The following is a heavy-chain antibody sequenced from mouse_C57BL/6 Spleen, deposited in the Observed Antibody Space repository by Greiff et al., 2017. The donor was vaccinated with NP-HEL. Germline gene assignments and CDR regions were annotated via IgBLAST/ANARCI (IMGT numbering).Heavy chain of an antibody. CDR2: ISSGGSYT. Sequence: EVKLVESGGDLVKPGGSLKLSCAASGFTFSSYGMSWVRQTPDKRLEWVATISSGGSYTYYPDSVKGRFTISRDNAKNTLYLQMSSLKSEDTAMYYCARFTTVVATRYFDVWGTGTTVTVSS. CDR1: GFTFSSYG. J-gene: IGHJ1*03. D-gene: IGHD1-1*01. V-gene: IGHV5-6*01. CDR3: ARFTTVVATRYFDV.